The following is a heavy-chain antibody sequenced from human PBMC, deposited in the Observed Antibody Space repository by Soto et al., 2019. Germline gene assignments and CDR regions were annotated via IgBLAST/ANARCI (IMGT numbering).Heavy chain of an antibody. CDR2: ISSSSSYT. CDR1: GFTFSDYY. D-gene: IGHD6-19*01. CDR3: AREGRYSSGLDY. V-gene: IGHV3-11*06. Sequence: PGGSLRLSCAASGFTFSDYYMSWIRQAPGKGLEWVSYISSSSSYTNYADSVKGRFTISRDYAKNSLYLQMNSLRAEDTAVYYCAREGRYSSGLDYWGQGTLVTVSS. J-gene: IGHJ4*02.